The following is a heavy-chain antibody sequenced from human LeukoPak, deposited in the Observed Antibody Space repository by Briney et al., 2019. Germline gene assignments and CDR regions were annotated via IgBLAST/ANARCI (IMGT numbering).Heavy chain of an antibody. CDR1: GFTFSNYA. Sequence: PGGSLRLSCAASGFTFSNYAMTWVRQPPGKGLEWVSTLPGSADTTYYADSVAGRFTILRDNSLRTLSLHISGLRTEETALYFGAKGRGSSQWFLSLDGFDVWGRGTMVTVSS. D-gene: IGHD3-3*01. CDR3: AKGRGSSQWFLSLDGFDV. CDR2: LPGSADTT. J-gene: IGHJ3*01. V-gene: IGHV3-23*01.